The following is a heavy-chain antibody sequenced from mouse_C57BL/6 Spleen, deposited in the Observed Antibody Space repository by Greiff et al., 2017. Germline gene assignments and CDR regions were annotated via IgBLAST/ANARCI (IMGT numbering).Heavy chain of an antibody. CDR1: GYSITSGYY. Sequence: EVKLVESGPGLVKPSQSLSLTCSVTGYSITSGYYWNWIRQFPGNKLEWMGYISYDGSNNYNPSLKNRISITRDTSKNQFFLKLNSVTTEDTATYYCARALPVGRYFDYWGQGTTLTVSS. D-gene: IGHD5-5*01. V-gene: IGHV3-6*01. CDR2: ISYDGSN. J-gene: IGHJ2*01. CDR3: ARALPVGRYFDY.